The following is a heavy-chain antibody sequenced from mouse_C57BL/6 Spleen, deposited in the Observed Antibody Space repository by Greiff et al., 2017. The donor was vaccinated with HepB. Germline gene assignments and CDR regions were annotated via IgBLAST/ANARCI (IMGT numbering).Heavy chain of an antibody. CDR1: GYTFTDYY. Sequence: EVQLQQSGPELVKPGASVKISCKASGYTFTDYYMNWVKQSHGKSLEWIGDINPNNGGTSYNQKFKGKATLTVDKSSSTAYMELRSLTSEDSAVYYCASIYYGNYWYFDVWGTGTTVTVSS. D-gene: IGHD2-1*01. CDR2: INPNNGGT. J-gene: IGHJ1*03. V-gene: IGHV1-26*01. CDR3: ASIYYGNYWYFDV.